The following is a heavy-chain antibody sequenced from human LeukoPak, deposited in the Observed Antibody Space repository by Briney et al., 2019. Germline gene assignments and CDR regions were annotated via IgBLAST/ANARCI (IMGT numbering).Heavy chain of an antibody. J-gene: IGHJ3*02. Sequence: GGSLRPSCAASGFTFSSYSMNWVRQAPGKGLEWVSSIGSSSNYIYYADSLKGRFTISRDNAKNSLYLQMNSLRAEDTAVYYCARSLSSSWYGAFDIWGQGTMVTVSS. D-gene: IGHD6-13*01. CDR2: IGSSSNYI. CDR1: GFTFSSYS. V-gene: IGHV3-21*01. CDR3: ARSLSSSWYGAFDI.